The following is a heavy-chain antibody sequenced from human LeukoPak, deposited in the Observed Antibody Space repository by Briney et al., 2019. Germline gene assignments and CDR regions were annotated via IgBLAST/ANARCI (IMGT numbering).Heavy chain of an antibody. CDR2: TYYRSTWYN. CDR3: ARGKWKLLSHYWCFDL. Sequence: SQTLSLTCAISGGSVSSNSVTWNWIRQSPSRGLEWLGRTYYRSTWYNDYAVSVRGRITVNPDTSKNQFSLQLNSVTPEDTAVYYCARGKWKLLSHYWCFDLWGRGTLVTVSS. J-gene: IGHJ2*01. CDR1: GGSVSSNSVT. V-gene: IGHV6-1*01. D-gene: IGHD2/OR15-2a*01.